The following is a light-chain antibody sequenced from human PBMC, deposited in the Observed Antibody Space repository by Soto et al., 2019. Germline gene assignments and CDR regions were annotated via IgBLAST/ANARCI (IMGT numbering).Light chain of an antibody. V-gene: IGKV3-20*01. Sequence: EIVLTQSPGTLSLSPGERATLSCRASQSVSSSYLAWYQQKPGQAPRLLIYGASSRATGIPDRFSRSGSGTDFTITISRLEPEDFAMYYCQKYGSSPLTFGGGIKVEIK. J-gene: IGKJ4*01. CDR3: QKYGSSPLT. CDR1: QSVSSSY. CDR2: GAS.